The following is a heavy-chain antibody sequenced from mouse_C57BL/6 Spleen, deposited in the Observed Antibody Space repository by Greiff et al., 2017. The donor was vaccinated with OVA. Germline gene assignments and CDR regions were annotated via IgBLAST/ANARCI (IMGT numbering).Heavy chain of an antibody. CDR2: FYPGSGSI. CDR1: GYTFTEYT. V-gene: IGHV1-62-2*01. J-gene: IGHJ3*01. CDR3: ARWDDYAWFAY. D-gene: IGHD2-4*01. Sequence: VQLQQSGAELVKPGASVKLSCKASGYTFTEYTIHWVKQRSGQGLEWIGWFYPGSGSIKYNEKFKDKATLTVDKSSSTAYMQLSSLTSEDSAVYYCARWDDYAWFAYWGQGTLVTVSA.